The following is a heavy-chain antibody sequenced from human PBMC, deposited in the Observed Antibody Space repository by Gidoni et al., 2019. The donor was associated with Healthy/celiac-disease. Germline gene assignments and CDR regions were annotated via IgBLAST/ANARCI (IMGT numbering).Heavy chain of an antibody. V-gene: IGHV3-48*01. D-gene: IGHD3-3*01. CDR3: ARDFGGVLEG. CDR2: ISSSSSTI. CDR1: GFTFSSYR. Sequence: EVQLVESGGGLVQPGGSLRLSCAASGFTFSSYRMNWVRQAPRKGREWVSYISSSSSTIYYADSVKGRFTISRDNAKNSLYLQMNSLRAEDTAVYYCARDFGGVLEGWGQGTLVTVSS. J-gene: IGHJ4*02.